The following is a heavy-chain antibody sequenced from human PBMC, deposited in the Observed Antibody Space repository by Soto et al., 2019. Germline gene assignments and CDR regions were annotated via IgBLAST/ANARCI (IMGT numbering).Heavy chain of an antibody. D-gene: IGHD3-10*01. CDR3: TRLISAAQDY. V-gene: IGHV3-73*01. Sequence: EVLLVESGGGLVQPGGSLKLSCAASGFVFKDSSIHWVRQAAGKGLEWVGRIRDRAFSYATAYAAWVKGRFTISRDDSTNTAYLQMNSLKTEDTAIYYCTRLISAAQDYWGQGTLVTVSS. CDR1: GFVFKDSS. J-gene: IGHJ4*02. CDR2: IRDRAFSYAT.